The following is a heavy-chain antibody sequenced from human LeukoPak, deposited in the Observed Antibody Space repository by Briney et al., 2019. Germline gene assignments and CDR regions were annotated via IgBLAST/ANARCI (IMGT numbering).Heavy chain of an antibody. CDR1: GFTFSSYP. Sequence: GGSLRLSCAASGFTFSSYPMTWVRQAPGKGLGWVSAISGSGHNTYYADSVKGRFTISRDNSKNTVYLQMNSLRAEDTALYYCAKWREGTMVYFDYWGQGTLVTVSS. CDR3: AKWREGTMVYFDY. CDR2: ISGSGHNT. V-gene: IGHV3-23*01. J-gene: IGHJ4*02. D-gene: IGHD3-10*01.